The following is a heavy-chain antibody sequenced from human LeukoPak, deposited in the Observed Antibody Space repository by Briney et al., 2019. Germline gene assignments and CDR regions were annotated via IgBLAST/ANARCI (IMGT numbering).Heavy chain of an antibody. V-gene: IGHV1-46*01. CDR2: NGPTGGGS. D-gene: IGHD5-24*01. Sequence: GASVKVSCKASGYTFTSYDINWVRQATGQGLEWMGINGPTGGGSTCAQKFQGRVTMTTDMSTTTAYMEMSSLTSDDTAVYYCARAGVMATNYFDLWGRGSLISVFS. CDR1: GYTFTSYD. CDR3: ARAGVMATNYFDL. J-gene: IGHJ2*01.